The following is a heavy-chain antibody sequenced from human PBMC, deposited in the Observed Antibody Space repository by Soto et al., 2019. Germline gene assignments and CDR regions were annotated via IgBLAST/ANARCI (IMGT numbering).Heavy chain of an antibody. D-gene: IGHD3-16*01. CDR1: GFTFDNYW. J-gene: IGHJ4*02. V-gene: IGHV3-7*01. CDR2: IKQDGSEK. CDR3: ARSYYDYIWGRYPTIH. Sequence: EVQLVESGGGLVQPGGSLRLSCAASGFTFDNYWMTWVRQAPGTGLEWVANIKQDGSEKYYVDSVKGRFTISRDNAKNSRYLQMNSLRAVDAAVYYCARSYYDYIWGRYPTIHWGQGTLVTVSS.